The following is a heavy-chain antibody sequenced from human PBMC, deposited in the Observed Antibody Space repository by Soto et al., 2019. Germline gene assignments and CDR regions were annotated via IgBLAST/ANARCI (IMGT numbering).Heavy chain of an antibody. CDR3: AIEGYCSGGSCSDYDAFDI. D-gene: IGHD2-15*01. J-gene: IGHJ3*02. CDR2: ISAYNGNT. Sequence: RASVKVSCKASGYTFTSYGISWVRQAPGQGLEWMGWISAYNGNTNYAQKLQGRVTMTTDTSTSTAYMELRSLRSDDTAVYYCAIEGYCSGGSCSDYDAFDIWGQGTMVTVSS. V-gene: IGHV1-18*01. CDR1: GYTFTSYG.